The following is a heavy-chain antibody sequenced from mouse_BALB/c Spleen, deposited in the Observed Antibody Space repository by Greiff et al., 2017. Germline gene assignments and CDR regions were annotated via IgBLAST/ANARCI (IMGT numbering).Heavy chain of an antibody. J-gene: IGHJ4*01. CDR2: IDPYNGGT. Sequence: EVKLVESGPELVKPGASVKVSCKASGYAFTSYNMYWVKQSHGKSLEWIGYIDPYNGGTSYNQKFKGKATLTVDKSSSTAYMHLNSLTSEDSAVYYCARDGYEAMDYWGQGTSVTVSS. V-gene: IGHV1S135*01. D-gene: IGHD2-3*01. CDR3: ARDGYEAMDY. CDR1: GYAFTSYN.